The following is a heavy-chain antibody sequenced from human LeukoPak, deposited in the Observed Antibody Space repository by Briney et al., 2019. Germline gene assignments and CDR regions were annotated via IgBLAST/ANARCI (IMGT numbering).Heavy chain of an antibody. CDR2: ISASGGTT. CDR3: AKRDSSSDRSFDY. D-gene: IGHD3-22*01. J-gene: IGHJ4*02. V-gene: IGHV3-23*01. Sequence: GGSLRLSCAASGFTFSGYAMSWVRQAPGKGLEWVSGISASGGTTYYADPVKGRFTISRDNSKNTLYLQMNSLRAEDTAVYYCAKRDSSSDRSFDYWGQGTLVTVSS. CDR1: GFTFSGYA.